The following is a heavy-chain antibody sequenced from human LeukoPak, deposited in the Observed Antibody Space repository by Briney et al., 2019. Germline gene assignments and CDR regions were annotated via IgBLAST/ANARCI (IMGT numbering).Heavy chain of an antibody. CDR2: INTNTGNP. CDR1: GYTFTSYA. Sequence: GASVKVSCKASGYTFTSYAMNWVRQAPGQGLEWMGWINTNTGNPTYAQGFTGRFVFSLDTSVSTAYLQISSLKAEDTAVYYCARDPGYSSSWYHGIYYFDYWGQGTLVTVSS. V-gene: IGHV7-4-1*02. CDR3: ARDPGYSSSWYHGIYYFDY. J-gene: IGHJ4*02. D-gene: IGHD6-13*01.